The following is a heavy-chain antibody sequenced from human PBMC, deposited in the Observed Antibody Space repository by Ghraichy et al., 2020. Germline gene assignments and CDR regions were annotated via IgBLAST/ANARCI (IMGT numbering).Heavy chain of an antibody. CDR1: GYIFTFYG. Sequence: ASVNVSCKSSGYIFTFYGISWVRQAPGQGLEWIGWISASSGTTNYAQKFQGRVTMTTETSTTTAYMELTSLPSDDTAVYFCAREPRASSRFDPWGQGTLVIVSS. J-gene: IGHJ5*02. CDR3: AREPRASSRFDP. D-gene: IGHD3-10*01. V-gene: IGHV1-18*01. CDR2: ISASSGTT.